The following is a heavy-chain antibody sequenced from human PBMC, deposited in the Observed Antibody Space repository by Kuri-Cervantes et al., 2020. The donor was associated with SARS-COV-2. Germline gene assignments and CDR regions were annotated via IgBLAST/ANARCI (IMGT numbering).Heavy chain of an antibody. CDR1: GFTFSSYW. J-gene: IGHJ6*03. CDR3: AREVETFYYYYYYMDV. D-gene: IGHD4-23*01. Sequence: GESLKISCAASGFTFSSYWMSWVRQAPGKGLEWVAFIRYDGSNKYYADSVKGRFTISRDNSKNTLYLQMNSLRAEDTAVYYCAREVETFYYYYYYMDVWGKGTTVTVSS. V-gene: IGHV3-30*02. CDR2: IRYDGSNK.